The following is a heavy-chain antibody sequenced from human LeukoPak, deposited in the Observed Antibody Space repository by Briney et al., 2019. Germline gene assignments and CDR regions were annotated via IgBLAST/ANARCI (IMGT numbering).Heavy chain of an antibody. CDR1: GYSFATYW. J-gene: IGHJ5*02. V-gene: IGHV5-51*01. D-gene: IGHD2-21*01. Sequence: PGESLKIACTGSGYSFATYWIAWVRQMPGKGLEWMGIIYPADSNTRYSPSFKGQVTISADKSNSTAYLQWSSLKASDTARYFCARLYSILSPFDPWGQGTLVTVSS. CDR3: ARLYSILSPFDP. CDR2: IYPADSNT.